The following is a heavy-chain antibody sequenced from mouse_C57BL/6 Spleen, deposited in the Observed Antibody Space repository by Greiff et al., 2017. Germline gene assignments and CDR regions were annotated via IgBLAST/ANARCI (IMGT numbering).Heavy chain of an antibody. CDR1: GYTFTSYW. Sequence: VQLQQPGAELVKPGASVKLSCKASGYTFTSYWMHWVKQRPGQGLEWIGMIHPNSGSTNYNEKFKSKATLTVAKSSSTAYMQLRSLTSEDSAVYYCARSYYYGSSVDYWGQGTTLTVSS. CDR2: IHPNSGST. CDR3: ARSYYYGSSVDY. V-gene: IGHV1-64*01. D-gene: IGHD1-1*01. J-gene: IGHJ2*01.